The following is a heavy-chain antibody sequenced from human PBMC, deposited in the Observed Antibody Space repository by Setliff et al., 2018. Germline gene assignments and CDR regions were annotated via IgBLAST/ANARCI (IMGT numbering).Heavy chain of an antibody. CDR2: IIPIFGST. CDR3: ARALQFLEWSNFDY. CDR1: GGTFSSYA. V-gene: IGHV1-69*05. Sequence: SVKVSCKASGGTFSSYAISWVRQAPGQGLEWMGGIIPIFGSTSYAQKFQGRVTMTRDTSTSTVYMELSSLRSEDTAVYYCARALQFLEWSNFDYWGQGTLVTVSS. J-gene: IGHJ4*02. D-gene: IGHD3-3*01.